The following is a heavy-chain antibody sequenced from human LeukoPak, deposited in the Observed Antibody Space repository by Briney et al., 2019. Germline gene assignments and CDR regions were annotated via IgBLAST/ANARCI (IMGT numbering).Heavy chain of an antibody. CDR1: GYTLTELS. J-gene: IGHJ3*02. V-gene: IGHV1-69*13. D-gene: IGHD5-18*01. CDR3: ARDDTAMVTRAFDI. CDR2: IIPIFGTA. Sequence: GASVKVSCKASGYTLTELSMHWVRQAPGQGLEWMGGIIPIFGTANYAQKFQGRVTITADESTSTAYMEPSSLRSEDTAVYYCARDDTAMVTRAFDIWGQGTMVTVSS.